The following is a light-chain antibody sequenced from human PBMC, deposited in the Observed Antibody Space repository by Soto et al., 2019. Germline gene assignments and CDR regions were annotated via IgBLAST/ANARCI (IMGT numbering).Light chain of an antibody. Sequence: DIQMTQSPSTLSASVGDRVTITCRASQRISYWLAWYQKNPGKAPKLLIYKASILEDGAPSRFSGSGSATEFSLTVRRVQPDDFATYSCQQYETYWPFVQGTQVQMK. CDR3: QQYETYWP. CDR1: QRISYW. J-gene: IGKJ1*01. CDR2: KAS. V-gene: IGKV1-5*03.